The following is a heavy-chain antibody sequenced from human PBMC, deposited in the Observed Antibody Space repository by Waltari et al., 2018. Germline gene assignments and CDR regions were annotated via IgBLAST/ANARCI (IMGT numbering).Heavy chain of an antibody. CDR3: ARRAAITAAGPTYYMDV. CDR2: IYQSGST. CDR1: GYSISSGYY. D-gene: IGHD6-13*01. V-gene: IGHV4-38-2*01. Sequence: QVQLQESGPGLVKPSETLSLTCAVSGYSISSGYYWGCIRQPPGKGLEWIGNIYQSGSTHDNPSLKSRVTISVDTSKNQFSLKLSSVTAADTAVYYCARRAAITAAGPTYYMDVWGKGTTVTVSS. J-gene: IGHJ6*03.